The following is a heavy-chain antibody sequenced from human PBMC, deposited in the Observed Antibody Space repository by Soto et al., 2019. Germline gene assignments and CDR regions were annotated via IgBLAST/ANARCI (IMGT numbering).Heavy chain of an antibody. V-gene: IGHV3-30*18. J-gene: IGHJ3*02. Sequence: QVQLVESGGGVVQPGRSLRLSCAASGFMFSGFGMHWVRQAPGKGLQWVAGILPDGSKKYYADSVKGQFSMSRDNSKKTLYLQMKSSRDEDKAVYYCANPSGYYFGLGSNDEASDMWGQGTGVTVFS. CDR2: ILPDGSKK. CDR1: GFMFSGFG. D-gene: IGHD3-10*01. CDR3: ANPSGYYFGLGSNDEASDM.